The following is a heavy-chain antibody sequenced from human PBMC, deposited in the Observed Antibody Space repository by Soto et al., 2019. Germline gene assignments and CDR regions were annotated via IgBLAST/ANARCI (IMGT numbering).Heavy chain of an antibody. J-gene: IGHJ4*02. CDR2: IHPRAGST. CDR1: GYTFTSYY. CDR3: ARDLLGRAAAASLEILDY. D-gene: IGHD6-13*01. Sequence: QVQLVQSGAEVKKPGASVKVSCKAYGYTFTSYYMHWVRQAPGQGLEWMGIIHPRAGSTSYAQQFQGRFTMTRETSSSTVYMELSSRSSEDTAVYYCARDLLGRAAAASLEILDYCGQGTMVTVAA. V-gene: IGHV1-46*01.